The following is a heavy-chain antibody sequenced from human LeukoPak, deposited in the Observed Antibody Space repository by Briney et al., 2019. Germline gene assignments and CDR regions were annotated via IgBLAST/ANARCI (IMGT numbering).Heavy chain of an antibody. CDR2: ISSSGSTI. D-gene: IGHD3-10*02. J-gene: IGHJ6*04. Sequence: RPGGSLRPSCAASGFTFSSYEMNWVRQAPGKGLEWVSYISSSGSTIYYADSVKGRFTISRDNAKNSLYLQMNSLRAEDTAVYYCAELGITMIGGAWGKGTTVTICS. CDR1: GFTFSSYE. CDR3: AELGITMIGGA. V-gene: IGHV3-48*03.